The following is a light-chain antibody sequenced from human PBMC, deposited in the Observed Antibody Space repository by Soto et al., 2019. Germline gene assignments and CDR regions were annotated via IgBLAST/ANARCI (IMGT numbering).Light chain of an antibody. CDR2: DVR. J-gene: IGLJ1*01. Sequence: QSVLTQPASVSGSPGQSITISCTGTSSDVGGYNYVSWYQQHPGKAPKLMIYDVRNRASGASNRFSGSKSGNTASLTISGLQAEDVSDYYCTSYTCSSTLYVFGTGTMVTVL. V-gene: IGLV2-14*01. CDR1: SSDVGGYNY. CDR3: TSYTCSSTLYV.